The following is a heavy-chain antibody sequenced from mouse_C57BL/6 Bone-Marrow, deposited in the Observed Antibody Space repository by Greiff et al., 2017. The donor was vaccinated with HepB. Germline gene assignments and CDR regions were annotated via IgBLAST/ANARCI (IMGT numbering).Heavy chain of an antibody. CDR3: TRDPLSSGYAMDY. Sequence: EVKLEESGAGLVKPGGSLKLSCAASGFTFSSYAMSWVRQTPEKRLEWVAYISSGGDYIYYADTVKGRFTISRDNARNTLYLQMSSLKSEDTAMYYCTRDPLSSGYAMDYWGQGTSVTVSS. V-gene: IGHV5-9-1*02. J-gene: IGHJ4*01. D-gene: IGHD1-1*01. CDR2: ISSGGDYI. CDR1: GFTFSSYA.